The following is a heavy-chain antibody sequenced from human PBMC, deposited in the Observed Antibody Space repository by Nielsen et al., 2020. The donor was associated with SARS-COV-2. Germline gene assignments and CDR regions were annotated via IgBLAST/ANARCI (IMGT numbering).Heavy chain of an antibody. CDR1: GYTFTSYA. CDR2: INTNTGNP. CDR3: ARDVRYFDWLLWPHFDY. Sequence: ASVKVSCKASGYTFTSYAMNWVRQATGQGLEWMGWINTNTGNPTYAQGFTGRFVFSLDTSVSTAYRQISSLKAEDTAVYYCARDVRYFDWLLWPHFDYWSQGTLVTVSS. J-gene: IGHJ4*02. V-gene: IGHV7-4-1*02. D-gene: IGHD3-9*01.